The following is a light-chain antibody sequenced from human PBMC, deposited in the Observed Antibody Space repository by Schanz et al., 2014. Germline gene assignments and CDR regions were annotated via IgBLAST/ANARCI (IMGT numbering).Light chain of an antibody. CDR3: QQYNSYPWT. J-gene: IGKJ1*01. V-gene: IGKV1-5*01. Sequence: DIQMTQSPSTLSASVGDRVTITCRASQSISSWLAWYQQTPGKAPKLLIYDASYLESGFPSRFSGSGSGTEFTLTISSLQPDDFATYYCQQYNSYPWTFGQGTKVEVK. CDR1: QSISSW. CDR2: DAS.